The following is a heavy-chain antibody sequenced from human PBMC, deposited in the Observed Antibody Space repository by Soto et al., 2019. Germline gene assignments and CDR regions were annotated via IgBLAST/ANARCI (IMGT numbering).Heavy chain of an antibody. CDR3: ARGSGYCSGGSCRGGMDV. D-gene: IGHD2-15*01. CDR1: GFSFNSYV. CDR2: ISYDGINK. Sequence: QVQLVESGGGVVQPGRSLRLSCAASGFSFNSYVLHWVRQAPGKGLEWLALISYDGINKYYADSVRGRFTISRDNSKNTLYLQMNTLTDEDTAVYFCARGSGYCSGGSCRGGMDVWGQGTTVTVSS. V-gene: IGHV3-30-3*01. J-gene: IGHJ6*02.